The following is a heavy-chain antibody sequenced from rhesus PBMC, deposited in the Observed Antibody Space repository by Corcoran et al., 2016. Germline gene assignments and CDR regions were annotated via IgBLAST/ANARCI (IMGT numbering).Heavy chain of an antibody. D-gene: IGHD6-13*01. V-gene: IGHV4-80*01. CDR1: GGSFRSSC. Sequence: QVQLQESGPGLVKPSETLSLTCAVSGGSFRSSCWSWIRQPPGTGLVWIGEINGNRGSTNYNPSLKSRVTISKDASKNQFSLKLSAVTAADTAVYYCARWVKYSSWRGDSLDVWGRGVLVTVSS. CDR2: INGNRGST. CDR3: ARWVKYSSWRGDSLDV. J-gene: IGHJ5-2*02.